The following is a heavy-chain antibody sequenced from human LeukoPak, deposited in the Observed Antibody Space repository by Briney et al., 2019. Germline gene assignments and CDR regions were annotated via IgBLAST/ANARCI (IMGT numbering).Heavy chain of an antibody. V-gene: IGHV4-30-2*01. CDR2: IYHSGST. D-gene: IGHD3-3*01. CDR1: GGSISSGGYS. J-gene: IGHJ4*02. CDR3: ARQNFGGFDY. Sequence: SETLSLTCTASGGSISSGGYSWSWIRQPPGKGLEWIGYIYHSGSTYYNPSLKSRVIISVDRSKNQFSLKLSSVTAADTAVYYCARQNFGGFDYWGQGTLVTVSS.